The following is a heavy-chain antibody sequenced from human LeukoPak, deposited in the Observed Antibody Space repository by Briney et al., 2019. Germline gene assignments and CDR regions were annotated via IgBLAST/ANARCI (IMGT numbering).Heavy chain of an antibody. D-gene: IGHD3-22*01. CDR1: GGSISSSSYY. CDR2: IHYSGST. J-gene: IGHJ4*02. V-gene: IGHV4-39*07. CDR3: ARDSSATSGKDYDSSGVYFDY. Sequence: SETLSLTCTVSGGSISSSSYYWGWIRQPPGRGLEWIGSIHYSGSTYYNPSLKSRVTISVDTSKNQFSLKLSSVTAADTAVYYCARDSSATSGKDYDSSGVYFDYWGQGTLVTVSS.